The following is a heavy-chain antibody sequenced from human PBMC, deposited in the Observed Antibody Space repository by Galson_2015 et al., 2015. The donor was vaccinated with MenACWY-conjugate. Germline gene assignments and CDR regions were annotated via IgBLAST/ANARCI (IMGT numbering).Heavy chain of an antibody. D-gene: IGHD3-10*01. J-gene: IGHJ5*02. CDR2: IRETGSL. V-gene: IGHV4-59*08. Sequence: SETLSLTCTVSGGSISSPYWSWFRQPPGKGLEWIAYIRETGSLKDNPSLKSRVTMSADKSNNQFSLKLSSVTAADTTVYYCARRPRGINLMVEGSWGQGILVTVSS. CDR1: GGSISSPY. CDR3: ARRPRGINLMVEGS.